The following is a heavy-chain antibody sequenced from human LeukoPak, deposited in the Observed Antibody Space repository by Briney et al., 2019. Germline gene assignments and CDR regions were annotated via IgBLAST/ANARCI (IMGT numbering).Heavy chain of an antibody. CDR2: IYNSGSTSYNT. CDR3: ARAIWYGSGTTAFDY. CDR1: GGSISSYY. D-gene: IGHD3-10*01. Sequence: PSETLSLTCTVYGGSISSYYWSWIRQPAGKGLEWIGRIYNSGSTSYNTNYNPSLSSRVTMSVDTSKNQFSLRLNSVTAADTAVYYCARAIWYGSGTTAFDYWGQGTLVTVSS. J-gene: IGHJ4*02. V-gene: IGHV4-4*07.